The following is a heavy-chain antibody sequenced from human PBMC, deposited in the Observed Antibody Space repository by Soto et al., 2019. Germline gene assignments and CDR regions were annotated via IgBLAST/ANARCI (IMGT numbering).Heavy chain of an antibody. CDR2: INHSGST. CDR3: ARGWESRYFDWRKRYYYYYGMDV. V-gene: IGHV4-34*01. CDR1: GGSFSGYY. D-gene: IGHD3-9*01. Sequence: QVQLQQWGAGLLKPSETLSLTCAVYGGSFSGYYWSWIRQPPGKGLEWIGEINHSGSTNYNPSLKSQVTISVDTSQNHFSLELTSVTAAGTAVYYCARGWESRYFDWRKRYYYYYGMDVWGQGTTVTVSS. J-gene: IGHJ6*02.